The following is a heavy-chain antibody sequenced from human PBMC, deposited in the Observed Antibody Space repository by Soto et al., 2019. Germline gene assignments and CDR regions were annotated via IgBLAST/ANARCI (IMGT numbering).Heavy chain of an antibody. Sequence: GGSLRLSCAASGFTFSSYWMHWVRQAPGKGLVWVSRINSDGSSTSYADSVKGRFTISRDNAKNTLYLQMNNLRAEDTAVYYCASGHYDFWSGYSPYYYYGMDVWGQGTTVTVSS. J-gene: IGHJ6*02. CDR1: GFTFSSYW. CDR3: ASGHYDFWSGYSPYYYYGMDV. CDR2: INSDGSST. V-gene: IGHV3-74*01. D-gene: IGHD3-3*01.